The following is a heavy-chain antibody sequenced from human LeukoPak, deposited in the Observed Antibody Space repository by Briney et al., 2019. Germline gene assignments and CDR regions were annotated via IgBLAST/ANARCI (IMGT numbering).Heavy chain of an antibody. CDR1: RPTLTDFY. CDR2: INPKSGGT. V-gene: IGHV1-2*02. D-gene: IGHD1-20*01. CDR3: ARAGISASGEFDP. Sequence: GASVKVSCKASRPTLTDFYMHWVRQAPGQGLEWMGWINPKSGGTKYAQKFQDTVTMTRDTSINTAYLEVSSLRSDDTAVYYCARAGISASGEFDPWGQGTLVTVSS. J-gene: IGHJ5*02.